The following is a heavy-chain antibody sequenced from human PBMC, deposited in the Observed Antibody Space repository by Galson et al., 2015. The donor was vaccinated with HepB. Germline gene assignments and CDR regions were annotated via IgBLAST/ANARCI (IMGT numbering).Heavy chain of an antibody. J-gene: IGHJ4*02. V-gene: IGHV4-59*01. CDR3: ARDSSGWYYFDY. CDR1: GGSISSYY. D-gene: IGHD6-19*01. CDR2: IYYSGST. Sequence: SETLSLTCTVSGGSISSYYWSWIRQPPGKGLEWIGYIYYSGSTNYNPSLKSRVTISVDTSKNQFSLKLSSVTAADTAVYYCARDSSGWYYFDYWGQGTLVTVSS.